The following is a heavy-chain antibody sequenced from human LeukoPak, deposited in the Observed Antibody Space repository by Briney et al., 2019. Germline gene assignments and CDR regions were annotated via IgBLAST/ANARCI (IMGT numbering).Heavy chain of an antibody. Sequence: SVKVSCKASGGTFSSYAISWVRQAPGQGLEWMGGIIPIFGTANYAQKFQGRVTMTRNTSISTAYMELSSLRSEDTAVYYCARGLFRWLQPFWGQGTLVTVSS. CDR3: ARGLFRWLQPF. J-gene: IGHJ4*02. CDR2: IIPIFGTA. CDR1: GGTFSSYA. D-gene: IGHD5-24*01. V-gene: IGHV1-69*05.